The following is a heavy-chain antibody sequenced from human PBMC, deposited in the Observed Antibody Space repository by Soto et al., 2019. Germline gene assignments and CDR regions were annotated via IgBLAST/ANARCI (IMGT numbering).Heavy chain of an antibody. V-gene: IGHV4-59*01. Sequence: SETLSLTCTVSGGSISSYYWSWIRQPPGKGLEWIGYIYYSGSTNYNPSLKSRVTISVDTSKNQFSLKLSSVTAADTAVYYCARYYGSGSYYYTSFDYWGQGTLVTVSS. CDR2: IYYSGST. D-gene: IGHD3-10*01. CDR3: ARYYGSGSYYYTSFDY. J-gene: IGHJ4*02. CDR1: GGSISSYY.